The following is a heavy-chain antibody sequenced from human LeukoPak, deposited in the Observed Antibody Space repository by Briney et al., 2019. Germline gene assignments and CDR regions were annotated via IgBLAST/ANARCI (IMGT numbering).Heavy chain of an antibody. CDR2: ISVSGSGSST. CDR3: AKGWLRLVDY. D-gene: IGHD5-12*01. Sequence: GGSLRLFCAASGFTFSSYAMTWVRQAPGKGLEWVSGISVSGSGSSTFYADSVKGRFTVSRDNSKNTLYLQINSLRAEDTAVYYCAKGWLRLVDYWGQGTLVTVSS. CDR1: GFTFSSYA. V-gene: IGHV3-23*01. J-gene: IGHJ4*02.